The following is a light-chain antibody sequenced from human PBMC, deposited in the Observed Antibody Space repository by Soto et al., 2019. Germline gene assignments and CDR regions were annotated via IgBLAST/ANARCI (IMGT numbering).Light chain of an antibody. CDR3: QQRSSWPRT. J-gene: IGKJ1*01. Sequence: EIVLTQSPATLSLSPGEGATLSCSASQSVGRYLAWYQQKPGQAPRLLMYDASNRATGIPARFSGSGSGTDFTLTISSLEPGDFALYYCQQRSSWPRTVGRGTKVEIK. V-gene: IGKV3-11*01. CDR1: QSVGRY. CDR2: DAS.